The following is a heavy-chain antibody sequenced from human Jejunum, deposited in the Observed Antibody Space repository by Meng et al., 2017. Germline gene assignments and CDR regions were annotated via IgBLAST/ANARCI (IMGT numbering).Heavy chain of an antibody. CDR1: GFTFSSFA. V-gene: IGHV3-23*01. Sequence: GESLKISCVASGFTFSSFALSWVRQAPGKGLEWVSTLSATSEYTYYIDSVKGRSTISRDNSKNTLYLQMDSLRAEDTAVYYCAKGPAAGIMGTITRFFDYWGQGTLVTVSS. D-gene: IGHD5-12*01. CDR3: AKGPAAGIMGTITRFFDY. J-gene: IGHJ4*02. CDR2: LSATSEYT.